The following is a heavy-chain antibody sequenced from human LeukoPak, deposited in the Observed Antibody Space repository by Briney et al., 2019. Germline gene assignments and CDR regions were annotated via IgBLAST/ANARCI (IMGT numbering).Heavy chain of an antibody. D-gene: IGHD5-18*01. CDR2: ISHDGSNI. J-gene: IGHJ4*02. V-gene: IGHV3-30*03. CDR3: ARVGIQLCVDY. Sequence: GGSLRLSCAASGFTFYNYGMHWVRQAPGKGLEWVAVISHDGSNIHYGDSVKGRFTISRDNAKNSLYLQMNSLRAEDTAVYYCARVGIQLCVDYWGQGTLVTVSS. CDR1: GFTFYNYG.